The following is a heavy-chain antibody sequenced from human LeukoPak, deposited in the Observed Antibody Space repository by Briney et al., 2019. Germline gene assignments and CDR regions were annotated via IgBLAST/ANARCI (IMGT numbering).Heavy chain of an antibody. CDR1: GYTFSNYY. V-gene: IGHV1-46*01. D-gene: IGHD1-26*01. Sequence: ASVKVSCTASGYTFSNYYMHWVRQAPGQGLEWMGIINPMGGSTSYAQKFQGRVTMTRDTSTSTVYMELSSLRSEDTAVYFCARDLGSSRYFVLWGRGTLVTVSS. J-gene: IGHJ2*01. CDR2: INPMGGST. CDR3: ARDLGSSRYFVL.